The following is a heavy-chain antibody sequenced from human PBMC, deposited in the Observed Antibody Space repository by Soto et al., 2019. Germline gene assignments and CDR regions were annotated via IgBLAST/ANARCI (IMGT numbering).Heavy chain of an antibody. CDR1: GYTFTSYG. D-gene: IGHD6-6*01. CDR2: ISAYNGNT. CDR3: ARDRRIISSSSFWYFGL. Sequence: ASVKVSCKASGYTFTSYGISWVRQAPGQGLEWMGWISAYNGNTNYAQKLQGRVTMTTDTSTSTAYMELRSLRSDDTAVYYCARDRRIISSSSFWYFGLRGPGTLVTGSS. J-gene: IGHJ2*01. V-gene: IGHV1-18*01.